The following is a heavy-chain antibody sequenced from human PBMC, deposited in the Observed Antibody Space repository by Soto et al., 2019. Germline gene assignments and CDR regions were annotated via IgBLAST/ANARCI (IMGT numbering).Heavy chain of an antibody. Sequence: QITLKESGPTLVKPTQTLTLTCTFSGFSLSTSGVGVGWIRQPPGKALEWLALIYWDDDKRYRPSLKSRLTITQDTSKNQVVLTKTNMDPVDTATYYCAHRRESLAAPDDFDYWGQGTLVTVSS. CDR2: IYWDDDK. V-gene: IGHV2-5*02. CDR1: GFSLSTSGVG. CDR3: AHRRESLAAPDDFDY. D-gene: IGHD6-25*01. J-gene: IGHJ4*02.